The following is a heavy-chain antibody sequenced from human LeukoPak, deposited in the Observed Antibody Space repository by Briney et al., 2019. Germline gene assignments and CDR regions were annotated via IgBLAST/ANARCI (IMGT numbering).Heavy chain of an antibody. J-gene: IGHJ6*02. CDR1: GLSVSINY. V-gene: IGHV3-66*02. Sequence: GGSLRLSCAASGLSVSINYMSWARHAPGKGLEWVSVIYSGSSTYYADSVKGRFTISRDNSKNTLYLQMNSLRAEDTAVYYCARGGLVPAAYYYYHGMDVWGQGTTVTVSS. CDR2: IYSGSST. D-gene: IGHD2-2*01. CDR3: ARGGLVPAAYYYYHGMDV.